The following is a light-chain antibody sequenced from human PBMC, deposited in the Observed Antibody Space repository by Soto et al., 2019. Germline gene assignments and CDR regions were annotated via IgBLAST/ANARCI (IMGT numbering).Light chain of an antibody. CDR2: DAS. V-gene: IGKV3-15*01. Sequence: EIVMTQSPVTLSVSPGERATLSCRASQSVSSNLAWYQQKPGQTPKLLIYDASTRATGIPARFSGSGSGTEFALTISSLQSEDFAVYYCQQYNVWPLTFGGGTKVEFK. CDR1: QSVSSN. J-gene: IGKJ4*01. CDR3: QQYNVWPLT.